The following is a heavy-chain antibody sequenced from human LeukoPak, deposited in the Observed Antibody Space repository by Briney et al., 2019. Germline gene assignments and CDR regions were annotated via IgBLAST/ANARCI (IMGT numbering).Heavy chain of an antibody. CDR3: ARNLMGLLGPYYYYMDV. CDR1: GFTFSKYG. J-gene: IGHJ6*03. Sequence: PGGSLRLSCAASGFTFSKYGMHWVRQAPGKGLEWVAVISHDGNNKYYADSVKGRFTIARDNSMNTLYLQMNSLRTEDTAVYYCARNLMGLLGPYYYYMDVWGKGTTVTVSS. V-gene: IGHV3-30*03. CDR2: ISHDGNNK. D-gene: IGHD1-26*01.